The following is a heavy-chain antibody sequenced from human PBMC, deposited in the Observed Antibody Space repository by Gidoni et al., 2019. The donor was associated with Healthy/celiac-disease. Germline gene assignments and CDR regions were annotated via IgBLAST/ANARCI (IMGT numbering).Heavy chain of an antibody. CDR1: GGSISSGGYY. Sequence: QVQLQESGPGLVKPSQTLSLTCTVSGGSISSGGYYWSWIRQHPGKGLEWIGYIYYSGSTYYNPSLKSRVTISVDTSKNQFSLKLSSVTAADTAVYYCARTAYYDILTGRYLSYYFDYWGQGTLVTVSS. CDR3: ARTAYYDILTGRYLSYYFDY. CDR2: IYYSGST. D-gene: IGHD3-9*01. J-gene: IGHJ4*02. V-gene: IGHV4-31*03.